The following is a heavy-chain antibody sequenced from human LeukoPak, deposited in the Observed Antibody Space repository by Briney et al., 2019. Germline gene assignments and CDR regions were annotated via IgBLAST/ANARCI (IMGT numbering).Heavy chain of an antibody. V-gene: IGHV4-39*01. CDR2: IYYSGST. D-gene: IGHD3-3*01. J-gene: IGHJ5*02. CDR3: ARLGRTYYDFWSGP. CDR1: GGSISGSSYY. Sequence: SETQSLTCTVSGGSISGSSYYWGWIRQPPGKGLEWIGSIYYSGSTYYNPSLKSRVTISVDTSKNQFSLKLSSVTAADTAVYYCARLGRTYYDFWSGPWGQGTLVSVSS.